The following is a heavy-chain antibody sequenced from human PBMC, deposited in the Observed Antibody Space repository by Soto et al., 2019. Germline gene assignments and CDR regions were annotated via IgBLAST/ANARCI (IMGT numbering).Heavy chain of an antibody. J-gene: IGHJ4*02. D-gene: IGHD3-10*02. Sequence: EVQLVESGGGLVQPGGSLRLSCAASGFTFSNYNMMWVRQAPGKGLEWVSYISSSTTVYSADSVKGRFTISRDNAKNSLFLKMNSLGVEDTAVYYCATSLSHSGPGGGRPCDSWGQGTLVTVSS. V-gene: IGHV3-48*01. CDR2: ISSSTTV. CDR1: GFTFSNYN. CDR3: ATSLSHSGPGGGRPCDS.